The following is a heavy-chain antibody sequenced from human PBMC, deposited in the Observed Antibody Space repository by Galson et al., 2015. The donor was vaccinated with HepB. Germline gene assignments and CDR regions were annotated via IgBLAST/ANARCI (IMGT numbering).Heavy chain of an antibody. D-gene: IGHD6-13*01. CDR3: AKPIHYNSSWQFDP. J-gene: IGHJ5*02. Sequence: SLRLSCAASGFIFERYGMHWVRQAPGKGPEWVAVISYDGSTQYYLDSVKGRFTVSRDNTRSTLYLQLNRLRLEDTATYHCAKPIHYNSSWQFDPWGQGTLVTVSS. CDR1: GFIFERYG. V-gene: IGHV3-30*18. CDR2: ISYDGSTQ.